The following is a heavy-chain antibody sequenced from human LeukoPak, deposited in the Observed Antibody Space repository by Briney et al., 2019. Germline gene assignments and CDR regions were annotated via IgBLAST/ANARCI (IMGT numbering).Heavy chain of an antibody. CDR2: IKSKTDGGTT. CDR1: GFSFSNAW. CDR3: AKGHSDYGTGFDC. J-gene: IGHJ4*02. Sequence: GGSLRLSCAASGFSFSNAWMSWVRQAPGQGLEWVGRIKSKTDGGTTDYAAPVKGRFTISRDDSKNTLYLEVNSLKTEDTAVYYCAKGHSDYGTGFDCWGQGTLVTVSS. V-gene: IGHV3-15*01. D-gene: IGHD4-17*01.